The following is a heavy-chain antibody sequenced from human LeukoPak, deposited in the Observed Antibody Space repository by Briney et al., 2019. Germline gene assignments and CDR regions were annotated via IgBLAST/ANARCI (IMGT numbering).Heavy chain of an antibody. CDR1: GFTFSTYW. D-gene: IGHD3-10*01. Sequence: GGSLRLSCAVSGFTFSTYWMSWVRQAPGKGLEWVANIKTDGSEKYYVDSVKGRFTISRDNAKNSLYLQMNSLRAEDTAVYYCARDWNGSGSPNDFWGQGTPVTVSS. V-gene: IGHV3-7*01. J-gene: IGHJ4*02. CDR3: ARDWNGSGSPNDF. CDR2: IKTDGSEK.